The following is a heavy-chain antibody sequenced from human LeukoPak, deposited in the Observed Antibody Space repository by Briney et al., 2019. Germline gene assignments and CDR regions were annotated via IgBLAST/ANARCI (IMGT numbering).Heavy chain of an antibody. J-gene: IGHJ4*02. Sequence: ASVKVSCKASGYTFTSYYMHWVRQAPGQGLEWMGIINPSGGSTSYAQKFQGRDTMTRDTSTSSVYMELSSLRSEDTAVYYCARDPPDSPGGELEDYWGQGTLVTVSS. CDR2: INPSGGST. CDR3: ARDPPDSPGGELEDY. D-gene: IGHD1-26*01. V-gene: IGHV1-46*01. CDR1: GYTFTSYY.